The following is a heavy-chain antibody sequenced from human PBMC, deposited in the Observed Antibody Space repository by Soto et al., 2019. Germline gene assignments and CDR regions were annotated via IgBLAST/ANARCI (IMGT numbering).Heavy chain of an antibody. J-gene: IGHJ3*02. D-gene: IGHD2-2*01. Sequence: ASVKVSCKASGYTFTSYGISWVRQAPGQGLEWMGWISAYNGNTNYAQKLQGRVTMTTDTSTSTAYMELRSLRSDDTAVYYCASARRGYCSSTSCYRAFDIWGQGTMVTVSS. CDR3: ASARRGYCSSTSCYRAFDI. CDR2: ISAYNGNT. V-gene: IGHV1-18*01. CDR1: GYTFTSYG.